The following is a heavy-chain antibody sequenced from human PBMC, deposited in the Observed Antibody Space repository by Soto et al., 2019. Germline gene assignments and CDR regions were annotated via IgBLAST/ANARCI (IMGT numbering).Heavy chain of an antibody. J-gene: IGHJ4*02. CDR3: ARERVVRGVIIPAY. CDR1: GGSISSGDYY. CDR2: IYYSGST. D-gene: IGHD3-10*01. Sequence: QVQLQESGPGLVKPSQTLSLTCTVSGGSISSGDYYWSWIRQPPGKGLEWIGYIYYSGSTYYNPSLKSRFTISVDTSKNQFSLKLSSVTAAATAVYYCARERVVRGVIIPAYWGQGTLVTVSS. V-gene: IGHV4-30-4*01.